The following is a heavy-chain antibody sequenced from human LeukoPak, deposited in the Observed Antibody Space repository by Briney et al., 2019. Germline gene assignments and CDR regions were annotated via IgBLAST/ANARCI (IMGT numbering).Heavy chain of an antibody. CDR1: GFTISSYG. CDR3: AKELPYYGSGDDY. Sequence: GGTLRLSCAASGFTISSYGMNWVRQAPGKGLEWVSAISGSGGSTYYADSVKGRFTISRDNSKNTLYLQMNSLRAEDTAVYYCAKELPYYGSGDDYWGQGTLVTVSS. CDR2: ISGSGGST. D-gene: IGHD3-10*01. V-gene: IGHV3-23*01. J-gene: IGHJ4*02.